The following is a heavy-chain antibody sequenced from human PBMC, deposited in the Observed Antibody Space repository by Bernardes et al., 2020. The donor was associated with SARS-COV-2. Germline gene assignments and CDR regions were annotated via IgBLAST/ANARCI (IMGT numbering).Heavy chain of an antibody. CDR1: GFSLSTSGMC. J-gene: IGHJ6*02. Sequence: SGPTLVKPTQTLTLTCTFSGFSLSTSGMCVSWIRQPPGKALEWLALIDWDDDKYYSTSLKTRLTISKDTSKNQVVLTMTNMDPVDTATYYCARTWLGWPENYYGMDVWGQGTTVTVSS. D-gene: IGHD6-19*01. CDR2: IDWDDDK. CDR3: ARTWLGWPENYYGMDV. V-gene: IGHV2-70*01.